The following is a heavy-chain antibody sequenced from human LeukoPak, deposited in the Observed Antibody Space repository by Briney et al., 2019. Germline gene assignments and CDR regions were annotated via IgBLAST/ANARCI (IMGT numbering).Heavy chain of an antibody. Sequence: GGSLRLSCAASGFTFSSYSMNWVRQAPGKGLEWVSYISSSSSTIYYADSVKGRFTISRDNAKNSLYLQTNSLRAEDTAVYYCARPNYDFWSGYLGALDIWGQGTMVTVSS. CDR1: GFTFSSYS. J-gene: IGHJ3*02. D-gene: IGHD3-3*01. V-gene: IGHV3-48*01. CDR3: ARPNYDFWSGYLGALDI. CDR2: ISSSSSTI.